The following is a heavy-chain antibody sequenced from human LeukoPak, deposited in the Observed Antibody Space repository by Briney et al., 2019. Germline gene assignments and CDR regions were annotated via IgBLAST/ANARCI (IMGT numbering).Heavy chain of an antibody. CDR3: ARGAALVTHRYFDY. J-gene: IGHJ4*02. Sequence: PSQTLSLTCTVSGGSISSGSYYWSWIRQPAGKGLEWIGRIYTSGSTNYNPSLKSRVTISVDTSKNQFSLKLSSVTAADTAVYYCARGAALVTHRYFDYWGPGTLVTVSS. CDR2: IYTSGST. CDR1: GGSISSGSYY. D-gene: IGHD5-18*01. V-gene: IGHV4-61*02.